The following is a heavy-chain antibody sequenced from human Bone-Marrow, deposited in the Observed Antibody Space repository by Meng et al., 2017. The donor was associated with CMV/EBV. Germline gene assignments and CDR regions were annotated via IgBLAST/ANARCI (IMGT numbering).Heavy chain of an antibody. D-gene: IGHD2/OR15-2a*01. CDR2: ILNSRAT. V-gene: IGHV4-39*07. CDR1: GDSFSTNPCY. Sequence: TCTVSGDSFSTNPCYWGWIRQPPGRGLEWIGHILNSRATSYNPSLKTRVTISVDMSKNQFSLNLNSVTAADTAVYYCANYRFASMMDYWGQGILVTVSS. J-gene: IGHJ4*02. CDR3: ANYRFASMMDY.